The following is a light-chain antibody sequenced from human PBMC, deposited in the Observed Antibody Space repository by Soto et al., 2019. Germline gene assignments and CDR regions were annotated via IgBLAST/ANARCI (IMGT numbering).Light chain of an antibody. Sequence: QSALTQPASVSGSPGQSITISCTGTSSVVGSYNLVSWYQQHPDKAPKLMIYEGSERPSGVSNRFSGSKSGNTASLTISGLQAEDEADYYCCSYAGSRTYVFGTGTKVTVL. CDR1: SSVVGSYNL. V-gene: IGLV2-23*01. CDR3: CSYAGSRTYV. CDR2: EGS. J-gene: IGLJ1*01.